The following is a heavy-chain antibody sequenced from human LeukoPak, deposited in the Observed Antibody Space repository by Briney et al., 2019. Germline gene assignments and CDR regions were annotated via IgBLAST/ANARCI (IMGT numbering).Heavy chain of an antibody. CDR1: GFTFSSYA. Sequence: PGGSLRLSCAASGFTFSSYAMTWVRQAPGKGLEWFSGISGSGGITYYADSVKGRFTIPRDNSKKTLYVTVNRLRAEDRDVFVCARRSGIAVAGAFDYWGQGTLVTVSS. J-gene: IGHJ4*02. D-gene: IGHD6-19*01. CDR3: ARRSGIAVAGAFDY. V-gene: IGHV3-23*01. CDR2: ISGSGGIT.